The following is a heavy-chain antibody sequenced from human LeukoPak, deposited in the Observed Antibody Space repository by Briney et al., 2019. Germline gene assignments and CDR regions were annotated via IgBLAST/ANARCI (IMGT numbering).Heavy chain of an antibody. V-gene: IGHV4-34*01. CDR2: MSHSGST. CDR3: ARGRATYDFWSGQKIDY. Sequence: SETLSLTCAVSGGSFSGCYWSWIRQPPPQGLEWVGEMSHSGSTNYNPSLKSRVTISVDTSKNQFSLKLSSVTAADTAVYYCARGRATYDFWSGQKIDYWGQGTLVTVSS. D-gene: IGHD3-3*01. CDR1: GGSFSGCY. J-gene: IGHJ4*02.